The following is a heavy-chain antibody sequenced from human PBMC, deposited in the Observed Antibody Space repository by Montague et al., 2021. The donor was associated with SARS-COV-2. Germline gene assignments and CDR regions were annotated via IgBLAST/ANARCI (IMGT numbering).Heavy chain of an antibody. J-gene: IGHJ4*02. CDR3: ARGRDGYYHRSALFDY. Sequence: SETLSLTCTVSGGSISSYYWSWIRQPPGKGLEWIGYIYYSGSTNCNPSLKSRVTISVDTSKNQFSLKLTSVTAADTAVYYRARGRDGYYHRSALFDYWGQGTLVTVSS. CDR2: IYYSGST. D-gene: IGHD3-22*01. V-gene: IGHV4-59*01. CDR1: GGSISSYY.